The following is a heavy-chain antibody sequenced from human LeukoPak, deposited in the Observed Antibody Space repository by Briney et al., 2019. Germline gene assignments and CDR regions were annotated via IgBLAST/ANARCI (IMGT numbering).Heavy chain of an antibody. Sequence: GALRLSCAASGFTFSSYEMNWVRQAPGKGLEWVSYISSSGSTIDYADSVKGRFTISRDNAKNSLDLQMNSLRAEDTAVYYCVRDGGITLVRGVILKGDYYYYYMDVWGKGTTVTVSS. CDR1: GFTFSSYE. D-gene: IGHD3-10*01. V-gene: IGHV3-48*03. J-gene: IGHJ6*03. CDR3: VRDGGITLVRGVILKGDYYYYYMDV. CDR2: ISSSGSTI.